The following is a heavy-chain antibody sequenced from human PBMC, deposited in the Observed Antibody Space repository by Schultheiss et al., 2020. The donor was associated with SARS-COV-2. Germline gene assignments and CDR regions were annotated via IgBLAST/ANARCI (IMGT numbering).Heavy chain of an antibody. V-gene: IGHV2-70*04. CDR2: IDWDDDK. D-gene: IGHD6-13*01. J-gene: IGHJ5*02. CDR3: ARSMAAAYPNWFDP. CDR1: GFSISTSGMR. Sequence: SGPTLVKPTQTLTLTCTFSGFSISTSGMRVSWIRQPPGKALEWLARIDWDDDKFYSTSLKTRLTISKDTSKNQVVLTMTNMDPVDTATYYCARSMAAAYPNWFDPWGQGTLVTVSS.